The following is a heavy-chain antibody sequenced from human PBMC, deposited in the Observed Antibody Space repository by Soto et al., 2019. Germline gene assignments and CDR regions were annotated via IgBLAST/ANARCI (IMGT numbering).Heavy chain of an antibody. CDR2: IYSGGST. CDR1: GFTVSSNY. CDR3: GRDGYYDSSGYYEGSDY. J-gene: IGHJ4*02. V-gene: IGHV3-53*01. Sequence: PGGSLRLSCAASGFTVSSNYMSWVRQAPGKGLEWVSVIYSGGSTYYADSVKGRFTISRDNSKNTLYLQMNSMRAEDTAVYYCGRDGYYDSSGYYEGSDYWGQGTVVTVSS. D-gene: IGHD3-22*01.